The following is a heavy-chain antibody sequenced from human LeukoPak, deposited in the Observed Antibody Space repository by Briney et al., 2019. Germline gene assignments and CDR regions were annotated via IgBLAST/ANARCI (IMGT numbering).Heavy chain of an antibody. V-gene: IGHV1-18*01. J-gene: IGHJ4*02. CDR1: GYTFSSYG. Sequence: ASVKVSCKASGYTFSSYGISWVRQAPGQGLEWMGWISAYNGNTNYAQKLQGRVTMTTDTSTRIAYMELRSLRSDDTAVYYCARVQRPLDGADYWGQGTLVTVSS. D-gene: IGHD1-1*01. CDR2: ISAYNGNT. CDR3: ARVQRPLDGADY.